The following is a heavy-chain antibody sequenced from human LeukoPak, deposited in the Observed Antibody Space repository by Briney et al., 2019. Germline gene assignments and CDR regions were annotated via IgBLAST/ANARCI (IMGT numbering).Heavy chain of an antibody. V-gene: IGHV4-59*12. D-gene: IGHD6-13*01. CDR3: ARDLLRAAAGYNWFDP. Sequence: SETLSLTCTVSGGSISSYYWSWIRQPPGKGLEWIGYIYYSGSTNYNPSFKSRVTISVDTSKNQFSLKLSSVTAADTAVYYCARDLLRAAAGYNWFDPWGQGTLVTVSS. CDR1: GGSISSYY. J-gene: IGHJ5*02. CDR2: IYYSGST.